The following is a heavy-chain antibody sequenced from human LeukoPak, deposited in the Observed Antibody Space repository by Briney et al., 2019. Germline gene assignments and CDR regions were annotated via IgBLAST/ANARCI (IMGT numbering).Heavy chain of an antibody. D-gene: IGHD6-19*01. V-gene: IGHV4-59*08. CDR1: DGSISNYY. CDR2: AYYSGST. Sequence: MPSETLSLTCPVFDGSISNYYWSWIRQPPGKGLEWIGYAYYSGSTTYNPSLESRVTISVGTSKNQFSLKLTAVTAADTAVYYCARNSAVATSRSWFDPWGQGTLVTVSS. CDR3: ARNSAVATSRSWFDP. J-gene: IGHJ5*02.